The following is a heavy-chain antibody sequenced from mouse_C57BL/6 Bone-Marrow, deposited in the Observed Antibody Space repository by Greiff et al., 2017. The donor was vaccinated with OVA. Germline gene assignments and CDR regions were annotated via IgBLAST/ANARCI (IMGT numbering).Heavy chain of an antibody. CDR2: IYPGDGDT. Sequence: QVQLQQSGPELVKPGASVKISCKASGYSFTDYNMNWVKQSNGKSLEWIGQIYPGDGDTNYNGKFKGKATLTADKSSSTAYMQLSSLTSEDSAVYFCARSDDSSAWFAYWGQGTLVTVSA. CDR3: ARSDDSSAWFAY. J-gene: IGHJ3*01. CDR1: GYSFTDYN. V-gene: IGHV1-80*01. D-gene: IGHD2-4*01.